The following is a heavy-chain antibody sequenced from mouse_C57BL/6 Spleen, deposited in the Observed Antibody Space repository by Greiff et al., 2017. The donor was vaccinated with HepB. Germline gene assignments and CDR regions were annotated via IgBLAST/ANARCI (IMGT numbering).Heavy chain of an antibody. CDR2: IRNKANGYTT. CDR1: GFTFTDYY. Sequence: EVQLQQSGGGLVQPGGSLSLSCAASGFTFTDYYMSWVRQPPGKALEWLGFIRNKANGYTTEYSASVKGRFTISRDNSQSILYLQMNALRAEDSATYYCARYKGGAMDYWGQGTSVTVSS. J-gene: IGHJ4*01. V-gene: IGHV7-3*01. CDR3: ARYKGGAMDY.